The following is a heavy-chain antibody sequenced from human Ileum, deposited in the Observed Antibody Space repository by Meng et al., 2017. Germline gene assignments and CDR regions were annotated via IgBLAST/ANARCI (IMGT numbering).Heavy chain of an antibody. Sequence: GGSLRLSCAVSGFTFRTFWMNWVRQAPGKGLEWVANIDQDGSEEYYVDSVKGRFTISRDNAKNSLYLQMDSLRAEDTAIYYCVRSVVAIGTRWFDPWGQGALVTVSS. CDR1: GFTFRTFW. J-gene: IGHJ5*02. V-gene: IGHV3-7*01. CDR2: IDQDGSEE. D-gene: IGHD2-21*01. CDR3: VRSVVAIGTRWFDP.